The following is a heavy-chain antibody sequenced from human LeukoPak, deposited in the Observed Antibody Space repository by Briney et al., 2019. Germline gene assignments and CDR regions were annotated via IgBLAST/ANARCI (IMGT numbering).Heavy chain of an antibody. V-gene: IGHV4-59*08. Sequence: PSETLSLTCTVSGGSISSYYWSWIRQPPGKGLEWIGYIYYSGSTNYNPSLKGRVTISVDTSKNQFSLKLSSVTAADTAVYYCASTYSSSWGAGAFDIWGQGTMVTVSS. D-gene: IGHD6-13*01. J-gene: IGHJ3*02. CDR3: ASTYSSSWGAGAFDI. CDR2: IYYSGST. CDR1: GGSISSYY.